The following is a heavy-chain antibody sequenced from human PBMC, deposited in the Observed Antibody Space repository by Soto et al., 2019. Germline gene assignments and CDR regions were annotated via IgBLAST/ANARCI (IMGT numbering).Heavy chain of an antibody. Sequence: GASVKVSCKASGYSFTSYYMHWVRQAPGQGLEWMGIINPSGDSTSYAQKLQGRVTMTTDTSTSTAYMELRSLRSDDTAVYYCARLYYYDTSGYYYVEDYWG. CDR3: ARLYYYDTSGYYYVEDY. J-gene: IGHJ4*01. CDR1: GYSFTSYY. D-gene: IGHD3-22*01. CDR2: INPSGDST. V-gene: IGHV1-46*01.